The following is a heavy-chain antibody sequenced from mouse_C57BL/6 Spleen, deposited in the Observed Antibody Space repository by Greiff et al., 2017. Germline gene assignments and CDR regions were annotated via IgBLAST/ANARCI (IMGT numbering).Heavy chain of an antibody. CDR1: GYTFTSYW. J-gene: IGHJ2*01. CDR2: IHPNSGNT. V-gene: IGHV1-64*01. D-gene: IGHD1-1*01. Sequence: VQLQQPGAELVKPGASVKLSCKASGYTFTSYWMHWVKQRPGQGLEWIGMIHPNSGNTNYNEKFKSKATLTVDKSSSTAYMQLSSLTSEDSAVYYCARFGHYYGSSYAFDYWGQGTTLTVSS. CDR3: ARFGHYYGSSYAFDY.